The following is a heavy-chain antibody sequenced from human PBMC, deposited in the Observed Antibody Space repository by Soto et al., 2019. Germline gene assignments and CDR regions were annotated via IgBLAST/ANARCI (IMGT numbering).Heavy chain of an antibody. Sequence: QVQLQESGPGLVKTSQTLSLTCTVSGGSISSGDYYWSWIRQPPGKGLEWIGYIYYSGSTYYNPSLKSRVTISVDTSKNQFSLKLSSVTAADTAVYYCARCGGGGDKSPYFDYWGQGTLVTVSS. D-gene: IGHD2-21*01. CDR1: GGSISSGDYY. CDR3: ARCGGGGDKSPYFDY. V-gene: IGHV4-30-4*01. J-gene: IGHJ4*02. CDR2: IYYSGST.